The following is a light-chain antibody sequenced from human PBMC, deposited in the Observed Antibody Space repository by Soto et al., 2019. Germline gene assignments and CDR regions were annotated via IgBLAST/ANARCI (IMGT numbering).Light chain of an antibody. CDR2: WAS. V-gene: IGKV4-1*01. J-gene: IGKJ2*01. Sequence: DSVMTQSPDSLAVSLGERATINCKFSQSILYSSKNKNYLAWYQQKPGQPPKLLIDWASTRESGVPDRFSGSGSATYFTLTFGSLPAEDVEVYYCQQYYSSSYTFGQGTKLETK. CDR1: QSILYSSKNKNY. CDR3: QQYYSSSYT.